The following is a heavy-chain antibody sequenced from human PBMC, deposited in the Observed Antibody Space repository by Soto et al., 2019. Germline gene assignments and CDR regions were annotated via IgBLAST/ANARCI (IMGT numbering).Heavy chain of an antibody. Sequence: QVQLVESGGGVVQPGRSLRLSCAASGFTFSSYGMHWVRQAPGKGLEWVAVISYDGSNKYYADSVKGRFTISRDNSKNTLYLLMNSLRAEDTAVYYCAKDSPTNDYWGQGTLVTVSS. V-gene: IGHV3-30*18. CDR2: ISYDGSNK. CDR1: GFTFSSYG. J-gene: IGHJ4*02. CDR3: AKDSPTNDY.